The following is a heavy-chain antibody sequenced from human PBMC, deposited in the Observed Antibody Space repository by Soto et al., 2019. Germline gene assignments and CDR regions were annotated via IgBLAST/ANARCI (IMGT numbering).Heavy chain of an antibody. Sequence: EVQMLESGGGLVQPGGSLRLSCAASEFTLSSYALSWVRQAPGKGLEWVSGISGSGDFTFDADSVRGRFTISRDNSMNTLYLQMNSLRVEDTAVYYCARGPTIFGVGVDAFDIWGQGTMATVSS. CDR2: ISGSGDFT. CDR1: EFTLSSYA. CDR3: ARGPTIFGVGVDAFDI. D-gene: IGHD3-3*01. J-gene: IGHJ3*02. V-gene: IGHV3-23*01.